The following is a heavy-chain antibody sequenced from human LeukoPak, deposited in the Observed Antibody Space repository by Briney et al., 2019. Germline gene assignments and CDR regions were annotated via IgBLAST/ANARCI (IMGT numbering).Heavy chain of an antibody. V-gene: IGHV3-21*01. Sequence: GGSLRLSRAASGFTFSSYSMNWIRQAPGKGLEWVSSISSSTSYIYYADSVKGRFTISKDNAKNSLYLQMNSLRAEDTAVYYCARAGGSTVSHSDYWGQGTLVTVSS. D-gene: IGHD4-17*01. CDR3: ARAGGSTVSHSDY. CDR1: GFTFSSYS. CDR2: ISSSTSYI. J-gene: IGHJ4*02.